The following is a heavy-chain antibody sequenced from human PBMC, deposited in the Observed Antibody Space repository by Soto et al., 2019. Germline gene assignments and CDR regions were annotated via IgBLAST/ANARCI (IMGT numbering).Heavy chain of an antibody. CDR1: GRSMSSNY. J-gene: IGHJ4*02. CDR2: VFYGGT. CDR3: ASYRGALYFDH. D-gene: IGHD4-4*01. V-gene: IGHV4-59*01. Sequence: PSETLSLTCSVSGRSMSSNYWSWIRQSPDKGLEWLGYVFYGGTDYNPSLEGRVSMSVETSKSQFSLKLTSVTAADTAVYYCASYRGALYFDHRGQGLLVTVSS.